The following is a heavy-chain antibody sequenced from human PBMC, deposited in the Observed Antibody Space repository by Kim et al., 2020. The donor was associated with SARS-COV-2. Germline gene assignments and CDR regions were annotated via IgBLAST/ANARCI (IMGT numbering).Heavy chain of an antibody. CDR3: ARGRKQWMYYYDYGMDV. D-gene: IGHD6-19*01. J-gene: IGHJ6*02. Sequence: LKSRVTISVDTSKNQFSLKLGSVTAADTAVYYCARGRKQWMYYYDYGMDVWGQGTTVTVSS. V-gene: IGHV4-34*01.